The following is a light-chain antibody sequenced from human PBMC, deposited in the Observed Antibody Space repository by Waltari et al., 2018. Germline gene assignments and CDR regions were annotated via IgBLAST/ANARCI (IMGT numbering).Light chain of an antibody. Sequence: NFVLTQPHSVSESPEKTVTISCTRSSGSLAANYVQWYQQRPGSSPTIVIYENNQRPSGVPDRFSGSIDGSSNSASLTISGLKTDDEADYFCQSYDTTARVFGGGTKLTVL. CDR1: SGSLAANY. V-gene: IGLV6-57*01. CDR2: ENN. CDR3: QSYDTTARV. J-gene: IGLJ3*02.